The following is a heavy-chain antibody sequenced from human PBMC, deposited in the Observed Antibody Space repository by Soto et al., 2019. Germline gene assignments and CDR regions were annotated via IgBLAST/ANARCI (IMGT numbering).Heavy chain of an antibody. D-gene: IGHD2-2*01. J-gene: IGHJ6*02. Sequence: RASVKVSCKASGFTFTSSAVQWVRQARGQRLEWIGWIVVGSGNTNYAQKFQERVTITRDMSTSTAYMELSSLRSEDTAVYYCAADVPAARYGMDVWGQGTTVTVSS. CDR2: IVVGSGNT. CDR1: GFTFTSSA. CDR3: AADVPAARYGMDV. V-gene: IGHV1-58*01.